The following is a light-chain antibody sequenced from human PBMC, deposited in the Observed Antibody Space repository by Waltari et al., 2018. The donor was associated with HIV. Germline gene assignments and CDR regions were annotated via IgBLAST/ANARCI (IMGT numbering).Light chain of an antibody. J-gene: IGLJ3*02. CDR1: SGSVSVNHY. Sequence: QTVVTQEPSISVSPGGTVTIKCGFRSGSVSVNHYPSCYHQTPGQPPRTLLYTTTTRSSGVPDRFSGSFIGREAALTITGAQADDEGVFYCMLYMGSGISLFGGGTKLSVL. CDR3: MLYMGSGISL. CDR2: TTT. V-gene: IGLV8-61*01.